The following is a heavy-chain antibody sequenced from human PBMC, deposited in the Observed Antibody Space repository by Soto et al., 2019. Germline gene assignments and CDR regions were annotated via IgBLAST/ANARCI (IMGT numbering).Heavy chain of an antibody. V-gene: IGHV3-11*01. D-gene: IGHD3-10*01. CDR2: ISSRGSTI. Sequence: QVQLVESGGGLVNPGGSLRLSCAASGFTFSDYYMSWIRQAPGKGLEWVSYISSRGSTIYYADSVEGRFTVSRDNAWNSLYLQMRSLRADDTAVYYCVRCKEECRGAKLRVTRYYYYAMDVWGQGTTVTVSS. CDR3: VRCKEECRGAKLRVTRYYYYAMDV. J-gene: IGHJ6*02. CDR1: GFTFSDYY.